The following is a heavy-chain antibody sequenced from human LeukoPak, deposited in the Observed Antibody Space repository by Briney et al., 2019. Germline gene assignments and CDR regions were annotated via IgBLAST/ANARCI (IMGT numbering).Heavy chain of an antibody. V-gene: IGHV1-2*02. CDR3: ARGYWQGRDGYNSPFDY. J-gene: IGHJ4*02. CDR1: GYTFTDYY. Sequence: ASVKVSCKASGYTFTDYYMHWVRQAPGQGLEWMGWINPNSGGTNSAQKFQGRVTMTRDTSISTAYMELSRLRSDDTAVYYCARGYWQGRDGYNSPFDYWGQGTLVTVSS. CDR2: INPNSGGT. D-gene: IGHD5-24*01.